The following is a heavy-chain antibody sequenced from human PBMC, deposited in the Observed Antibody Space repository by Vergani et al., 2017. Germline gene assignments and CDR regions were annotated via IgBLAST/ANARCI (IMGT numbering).Heavy chain of an antibody. V-gene: IGHV3-23*04. J-gene: IGHJ4*02. CDR3: AKDGMGLTTFDY. CDR1: GFTFSRYA. Sequence: EVQLVESGGGLVKPGGSLRLSCAASGFTFSRYALSWVRQAPGKGLEWVSAISGSGGSTYYADSVKGRFTISRDNSKNTLYLQMNSLRAEDTAVYYCAKDGMGLTTFDYWGQGTLVTVSS. CDR2: ISGSGGST. D-gene: IGHD4-11*01.